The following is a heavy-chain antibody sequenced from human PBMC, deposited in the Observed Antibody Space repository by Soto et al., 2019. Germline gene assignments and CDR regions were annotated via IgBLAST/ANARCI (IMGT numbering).Heavy chain of an antibody. CDR2: ISAYNGNT. V-gene: IGHV1-18*01. D-gene: IGHD3-10*01. CDR3: ARAPRGFIEGGGAFDI. CDR1: GYTFTSYG. Sequence: QVQLVQSGAEVKKPGASVKVSCKASGYTFTSYGISWVRQAPGQGLEWMGWISAYNGNTNYAQKLQGRVTMTTDTSTSTAYMGLRSLRSDDTAVYYCARAPRGFIEGGGAFDIWGQGTMVTVSS. J-gene: IGHJ3*02.